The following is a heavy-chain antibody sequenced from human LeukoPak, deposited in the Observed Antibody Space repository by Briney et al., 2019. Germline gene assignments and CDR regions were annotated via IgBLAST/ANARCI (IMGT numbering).Heavy chain of an antibody. D-gene: IGHD4-17*01. CDR3: ARDDYDDYRNYFDY. CDR1: GFTFDDYA. Sequence: GGSLRLSCAASGFTFDDYAMHWVRQAPGKGLEWVSGISWNSGSIGYADSVKGRFTISRDNAKNSLYLQMNSLRAEDTALYYCARDDYDDYRNYFDYWGQGTLVTVSS. J-gene: IGHJ4*02. CDR2: ISWNSGSI. V-gene: IGHV3-9*01.